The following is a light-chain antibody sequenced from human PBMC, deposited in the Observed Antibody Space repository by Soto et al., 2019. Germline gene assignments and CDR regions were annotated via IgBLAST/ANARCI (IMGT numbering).Light chain of an antibody. CDR2: GTS. Sequence: ESVLTQSPGALALSPGERATLSCRVSQSVSSTYLAWYQQKHGQPPRLLIYGTSKRASGIPDTFSGSGSGTDCTLTINRMEPEDFAVYECQQYGSSPPDTFGQGTKLEIK. CDR3: QQYGSSPPDT. CDR1: QSVSSTY. J-gene: IGKJ2*01. V-gene: IGKV3-20*01.